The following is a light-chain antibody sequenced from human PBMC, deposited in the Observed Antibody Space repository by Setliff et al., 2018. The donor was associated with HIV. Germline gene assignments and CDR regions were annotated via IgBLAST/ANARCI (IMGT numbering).Light chain of an antibody. CDR3: CSNTGFSTWV. CDR1: SSDVGAYNY. Sequence: QSALAQPRSVSGSPGQSVTISCTVTSSDVGAYNYVSWYQQHPGKAPNLMIYNVSKRPSGVPDRFSGSKSGNTASLTISGLQAEDEADYYCCSNTGFSTWVFGGGTQLTVL. CDR2: NVS. J-gene: IGLJ3*02. V-gene: IGLV2-11*01.